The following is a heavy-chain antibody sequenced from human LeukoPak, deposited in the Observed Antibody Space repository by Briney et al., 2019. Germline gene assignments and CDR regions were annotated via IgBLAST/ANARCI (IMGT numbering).Heavy chain of an antibody. CDR3: ARGGDYYDSSGLYYFDY. J-gene: IGHJ4*02. V-gene: IGHV1-2*02. Sequence: GASVKVSCKASGYTFTGYYMHWVRQAPGQGLEWMGWINPNSGGTNYAQKFQGRVTMTRDTSISTAYMELSRLRSDDTAVYYCARGGDYYDSSGLYYFDYWGQGTLVTVSS. CDR2: INPNSGGT. D-gene: IGHD3-22*01. CDR1: GYTFTGYY.